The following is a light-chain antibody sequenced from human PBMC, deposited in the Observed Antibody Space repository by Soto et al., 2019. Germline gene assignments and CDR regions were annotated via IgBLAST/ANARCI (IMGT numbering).Light chain of an antibody. CDR2: LNSDGSH. Sequence: QLVLTQSPSASASLGASVKLTCTLSSGHSSYAIAWHQQQPEKGPRYLMKLNSDGSHSKGDGIPDRFSGTSSGAERYLIIHGHQSEDEADYYCQTWGTGIHVFGTGTKVTVL. CDR3: QTWGTGIHV. V-gene: IGLV4-69*01. J-gene: IGLJ1*01. CDR1: SGHSSYA.